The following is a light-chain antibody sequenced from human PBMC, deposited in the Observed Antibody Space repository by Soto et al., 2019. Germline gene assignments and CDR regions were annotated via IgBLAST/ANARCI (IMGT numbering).Light chain of an antibody. CDR3: QYLNSFPLT. V-gene: IGKV1-9*01. J-gene: IGKJ4*01. Sequence: IQLTQSPSSLSASVGDRVTITCRASQGIRNYLAWYQQKPGKAPNLLIYLASTLQGGVPSRFSGSGSGTDFSLTISSLQPEDVATYYCQYLNSFPLTFGGGTRWIS. CDR1: QGIRNY. CDR2: LAS.